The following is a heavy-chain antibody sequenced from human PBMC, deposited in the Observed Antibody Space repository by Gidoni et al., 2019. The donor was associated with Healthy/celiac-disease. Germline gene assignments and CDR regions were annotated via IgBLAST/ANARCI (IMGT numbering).Heavy chain of an antibody. CDR3: ARDGGTVTRVYYYGMDV. D-gene: IGHD4-17*01. CDR2: ISYDGSNK. J-gene: IGHJ6*02. Sequence: QVQLVESGGGVVQPGRSLRRSCAASGFTFSSYAMHWVRQAPGKGLEWVAVISYDGSNKYYADSVKGRFTISRDNSKNTLYLQMNSLRAEDTAVYYCARDGGTVTRVYYYGMDVWGQGTTVTVSS. V-gene: IGHV3-30*04. CDR1: GFTFSSYA.